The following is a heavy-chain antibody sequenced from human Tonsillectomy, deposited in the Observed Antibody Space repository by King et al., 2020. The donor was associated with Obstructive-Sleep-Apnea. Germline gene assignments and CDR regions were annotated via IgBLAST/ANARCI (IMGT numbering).Heavy chain of an antibody. Sequence: VQLVESGGTLVKPGGSLRLSCAASGFIFSDFYMHWIRQAPGKGLEWISFISSSGSHTKYADSLKGRLTISRDNAKNSVSLQIESLTDEDTAVYYCARGGDXXYNLVDFWGXXXXVTXXX. CDR2: ISSSGSHT. D-gene: IGHD1-1*01. CDR1: GFIFSDFY. V-gene: IGHV3-11*06. CDR3: ARGGDXXYNLVDF. J-gene: IGHJ4*02.